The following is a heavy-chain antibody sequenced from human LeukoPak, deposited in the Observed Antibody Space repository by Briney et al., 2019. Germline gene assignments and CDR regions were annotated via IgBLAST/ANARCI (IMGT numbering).Heavy chain of an antibody. J-gene: IGHJ4*02. V-gene: IGHV1-69*13. D-gene: IGHD3-22*01. Sequence: SVKVSCKASGGTFRSYVISWVRQAPGQGLEWMGGIIPIVGTTNYAQMFQGRVTITADESTSTAYMELSSLRSEDTAVYYCARGGYYYDSSGYSHLPDYWGQGTLVTVSA. CDR2: IIPIVGTT. CDR1: GGTFRSYV. CDR3: ARGGYYYDSSGYSHLPDY.